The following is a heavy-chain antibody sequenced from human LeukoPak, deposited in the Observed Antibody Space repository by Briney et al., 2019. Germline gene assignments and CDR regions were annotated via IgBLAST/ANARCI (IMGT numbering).Heavy chain of an antibody. CDR1: GGSISSSSYY. CDR2: IYYSGST. CDR3: ARDEQQLAYFDY. D-gene: IGHD6-13*01. Sequence: PSETLSLTCTVSGGSISSSSYYWGWIRQPPGKGLEWIGSIYYSGSTYYNPSLKSRVTISVDTSKNQFSLKLSSVTAADTAVYYFARDEQQLAYFDYWGQGTQVTVSS. V-gene: IGHV4-39*01. J-gene: IGHJ4*02.